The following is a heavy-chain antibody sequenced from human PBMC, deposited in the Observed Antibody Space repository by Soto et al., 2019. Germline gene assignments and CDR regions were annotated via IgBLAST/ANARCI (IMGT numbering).Heavy chain of an antibody. V-gene: IGHV4-61*01. CDR1: GASVGSGSFY. Sequence: SETLSLTCTVSGASVGSGSFYWSWIRQPPGKGLEWIGYVFFSGSTNYNPSLKSRVTISIDTSKNQFSLKLLSVTAADTAVYYCARVSTYYFDSSGSYTSDYWGQGTLVTVSS. CDR3: ARVSTYYFDSSGSYTSDY. CDR2: VFFSGST. D-gene: IGHD3-22*01. J-gene: IGHJ4*02.